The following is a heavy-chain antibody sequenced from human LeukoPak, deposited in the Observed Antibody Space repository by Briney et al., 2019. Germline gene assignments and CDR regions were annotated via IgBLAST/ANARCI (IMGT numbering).Heavy chain of an antibody. CDR2: INPNSGGT. Sequence: ASVKVSCKASGYTLTGYYMHWVRQAPGQGLEWMGWINPNSGGTNYAQKFQGRVTMTRDTSISTAYMELSRLRSDDTAVYYCASSITIFGVVIVDDFDYWGQGTLVTVSS. J-gene: IGHJ4*02. V-gene: IGHV1-2*02. CDR3: ASSITIFGVVIVDDFDY. D-gene: IGHD3-3*01. CDR1: GYTLTGYY.